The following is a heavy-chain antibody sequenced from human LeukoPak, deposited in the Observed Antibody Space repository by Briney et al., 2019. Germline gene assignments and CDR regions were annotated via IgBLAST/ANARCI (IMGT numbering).Heavy chain of an antibody. D-gene: IGHD2-15*01. CDR2: ISSSSSYI. V-gene: IGHV3-21*01. CDR3: ARDPGEGYCSGGSCYYYHMDV. J-gene: IGHJ6*03. Sequence: PGGSLRLSCPAYGFTFSSYSMNWVRQAPGKGLEWVSSISSSSSYIYNADSVKGRFTISRDNAKNSLYLQMNSLRAEDTAVYYCARDPGEGYCSGGSCYYYHMDVWGKGTTVTVSS. CDR1: GFTFSSYS.